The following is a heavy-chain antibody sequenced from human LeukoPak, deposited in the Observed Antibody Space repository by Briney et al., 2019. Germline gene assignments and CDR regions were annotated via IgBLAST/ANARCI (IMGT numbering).Heavy chain of an antibody. CDR3: AKDQYATAGSAPYSSSWDGGAFDI. CDR1: GFTFSSYA. CDR2: ISGSGGST. V-gene: IGHV3-23*01. D-gene: IGHD6-13*01. J-gene: IGHJ3*02. Sequence: PGGSLRLSCAASGFTFSSYAMSWVRQAPGKGLEWVSAISGSGGSTYYADSVKGRFTISRDNSKNTLYLQMNSLRAEDTAVYYCAKDQYATAGSAPYSSSWDGGAFDIWGQGTMVTVSS.